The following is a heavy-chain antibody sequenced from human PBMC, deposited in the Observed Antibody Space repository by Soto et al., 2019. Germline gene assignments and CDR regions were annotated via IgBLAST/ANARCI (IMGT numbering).Heavy chain of an antibody. Sequence: QVQLVQSGAAVKKPGSSVKVSCKASGGTFSSYAISWVRQAPGQGLGWMGGIIPIFGTANYEQKFQGRVTITAHESTSTAYMELRSLRSEDRAVYYCAREPDYGDYLHFFDCWGQGTLVTVSS. D-gene: IGHD4-17*01. CDR3: AREPDYGDYLHFFDC. J-gene: IGHJ4*02. CDR2: IIPIFGTA. CDR1: GGTFSSYA. V-gene: IGHV1-69*12.